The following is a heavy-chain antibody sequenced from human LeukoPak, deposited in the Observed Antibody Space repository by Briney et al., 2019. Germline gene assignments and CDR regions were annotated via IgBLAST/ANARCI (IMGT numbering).Heavy chain of an antibody. CDR2: ISAYNGNT. CDR3: AKDFYGDDVKDAFDI. J-gene: IGHJ3*02. Sequence: SVKVSCKASGYTFTSYGISWVRQAPGQGLEWMGWISAYNGNTNYAQKLQGRVTITTDTSTSTAYMELRSLRSDDTAVYYCAKDFYGDDVKDAFDIWGQGTMVTVSS. CDR1: GYTFTSYG. D-gene: IGHD4-17*01. V-gene: IGHV1-18*01.